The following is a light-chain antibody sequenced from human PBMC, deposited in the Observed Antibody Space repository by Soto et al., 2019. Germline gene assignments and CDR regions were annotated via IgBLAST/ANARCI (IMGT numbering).Light chain of an antibody. CDR1: QSITSSY. Sequence: EIVLTQSPGTLSLSPGERATLSCRASQSITSSYLAWYQQKPGPAPRLLISGTFSRATGIPDRFSGSGSGTDFPLTISRLEPEYFVVYYCQQYGSPLWTFGQGTKVEIK. J-gene: IGKJ1*01. CDR3: QQYGSPLWT. V-gene: IGKV3-20*01. CDR2: GTF.